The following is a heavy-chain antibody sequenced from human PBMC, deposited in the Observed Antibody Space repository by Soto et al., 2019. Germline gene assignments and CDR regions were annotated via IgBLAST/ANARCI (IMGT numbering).Heavy chain of an antibody. J-gene: IGHJ6*02. CDR2: INSDGSST. Sequence: GGSLRLSCAASGFTFSSYWMRWVRQAPGKGLVWVSRINSDGSSTSYADSVKGRFTISRDNAKNTLYLQMNSLRAEDTAVYYCARAPNYYYYGMDVWGQGTTVTVSS. V-gene: IGHV3-74*01. CDR1: GFTFSSYW. CDR3: ARAPNYYYYGMDV.